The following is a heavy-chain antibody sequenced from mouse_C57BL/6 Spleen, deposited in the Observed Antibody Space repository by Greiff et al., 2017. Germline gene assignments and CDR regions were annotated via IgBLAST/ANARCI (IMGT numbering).Heavy chain of an antibody. J-gene: IGHJ2*01. CDR3: ARGDYYGSSSYYFDY. D-gene: IGHD1-1*01. Sequence: QVQLQQPGAELVKPGASVKLSCKASGYTFTSYWMQWVKQRPGQGLEWIGEIDPSDSYTNYNQKFKGKATLTVDTSSSTAYMQLSSLTSEDSAVYYCARGDYYGSSSYYFDYWGQGTTRTVSS. V-gene: IGHV1-50*01. CDR2: IDPSDSYT. CDR1: GYTFTSYW.